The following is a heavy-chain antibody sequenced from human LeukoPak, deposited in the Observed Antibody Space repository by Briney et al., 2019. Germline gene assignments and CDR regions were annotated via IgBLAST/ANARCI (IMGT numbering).Heavy chain of an antibody. D-gene: IGHD3-22*01. J-gene: IGHJ4*02. V-gene: IGHV1-2*06. CDR1: GYTFTSYG. CDR2: INPNSGGT. Sequence: ASVKVSCKASGYTFTSYGISWVRQAPGQGLEWMGRINPNSGGTNYAQKFQGRVTMTRDTSISTAYMELSRLRSDDTAVYYCASQYYYDSSGYYYPYWGQGTLVTVSS. CDR3: ASQYYYDSSGYYYPY.